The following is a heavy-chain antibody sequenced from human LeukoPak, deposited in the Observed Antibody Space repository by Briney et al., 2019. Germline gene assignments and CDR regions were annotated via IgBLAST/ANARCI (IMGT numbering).Heavy chain of an antibody. J-gene: IGHJ4*02. V-gene: IGHV3-23*01. Sequence: PGGSLRLSCAASGFTFSSYAMSWVRQAPGKGLEWVSAISGSGGSTYYADSVKGRFTISRDNSKNTLYLQMNSLRAEDTAVYYCAKGLRAIVVVTANDYWGQGTLVTVSS. D-gene: IGHD3-22*01. CDR2: ISGSGGST. CDR1: GFTFSSYA. CDR3: AKGLRAIVVVTANDY.